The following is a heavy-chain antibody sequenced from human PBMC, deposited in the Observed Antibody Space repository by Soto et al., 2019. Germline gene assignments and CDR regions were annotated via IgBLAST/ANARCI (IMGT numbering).Heavy chain of an antibody. CDR3: ARAGSMIVVAPCDY. V-gene: IGHV3-30-3*01. Sequence: LRLSCAASGFTFSSYAMHWVRQAPGKGLEWVAVISYDGSNKYYADSVKGRFTISRDNSKNTLYLQMNSLRAEDTAVYYCARAGSMIVVAPCDYWGQGTLVTVSS. D-gene: IGHD3-22*01. CDR2: ISYDGSNK. J-gene: IGHJ4*02. CDR1: GFTFSSYA.